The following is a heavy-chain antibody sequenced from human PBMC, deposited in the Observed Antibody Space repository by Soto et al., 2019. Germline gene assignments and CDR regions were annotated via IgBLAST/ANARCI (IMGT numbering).Heavy chain of an antibody. D-gene: IGHD6-19*01. J-gene: IGHJ5*02. CDR2: INSDGSST. CDR3: ARDLRIAVAGPENWFDP. CDR1: GFTFSSYW. Sequence: GGSLRLSCAASGFTFSSYWMHWVRQAPGKGLVWVSRINSDGSSTSYADSVKGRFTISRDNAKNTLYLQMNSLRAEDTAVYYCARDLRIAVAGPENWFDPWGQGTLVTVSS. V-gene: IGHV3-74*01.